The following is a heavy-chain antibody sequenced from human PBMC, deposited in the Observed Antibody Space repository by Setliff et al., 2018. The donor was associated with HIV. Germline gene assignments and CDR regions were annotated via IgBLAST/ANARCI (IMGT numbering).Heavy chain of an antibody. CDR3: AKRDHPSPGDYYPLFDH. Sequence: GGSLRLSCAASGFTFNNYAMAWVRQAPGKGLEWVSGITGDAGKTFYAESVKGRFTISRDNSKTALYLQLNSLRADDTAVYYCAKRDHPSPGDYYPLFDHWGQGTLVTGSS. CDR1: GFTFNNYA. J-gene: IGHJ4*02. V-gene: IGHV3-23*01. CDR2: ITGDAGKT. D-gene: IGHD3-10*01.